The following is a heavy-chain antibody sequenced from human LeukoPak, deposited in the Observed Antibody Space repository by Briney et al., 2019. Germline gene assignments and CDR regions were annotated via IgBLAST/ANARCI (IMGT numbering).Heavy chain of an antibody. CDR1: GFTFSSYG. CDR3: AKEMTTVVTPLDY. Sequence: GGSLRLSCAASGFTFSSYGMHWVRQAPGKGLEWVAFIRYDGSNKYYADSVKGRFTISRDNSKNTLYLQMNSLRAEDTAVYYCAKEMTTVVTPLDYWGQGTLVTVSS. CDR2: IRYDGSNK. D-gene: IGHD4-23*01. J-gene: IGHJ4*02. V-gene: IGHV3-30*02.